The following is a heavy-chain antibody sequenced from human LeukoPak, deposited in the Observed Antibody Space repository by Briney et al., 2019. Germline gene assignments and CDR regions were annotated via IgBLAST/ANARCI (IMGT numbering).Heavy chain of an antibody. CDR2: IHYSGST. J-gene: IGHJ4*02. V-gene: IGHV4-59*08. Sequence: PSETLSLTCTVSGGSISSDYWSWIRQPPGKGLEWSGCIHYSGSTNYNPSLKSRVTISIDTSKHQFSLKLSSVTAADTAVYYCARQSSGCYDYWGQGTLVTVSS. D-gene: IGHD3-22*01. CDR1: GGSISSDY. CDR3: ARQSSGCYDY.